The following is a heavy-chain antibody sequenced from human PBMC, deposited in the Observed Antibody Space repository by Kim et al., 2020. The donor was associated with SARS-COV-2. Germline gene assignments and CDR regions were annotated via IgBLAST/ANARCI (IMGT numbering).Heavy chain of an antibody. J-gene: IGHJ4*02. CDR3: ARGRKGYLFDSGSQILYFDY. CDR2: ISHSGNT. CDR1: GGPFRGYY. D-gene: IGHD3-10*01. Sequence: SETLSLTCAVYGGPFRGYYWSWIRQPPGKGLEWIGEISHSGNTNYNPSLKTRVTASVDTSKNQYSLKLTTVTAADTATYYCARGRKGYLFDSGSQILYFDYWGQGALVTVSS. V-gene: IGHV4-34*01.